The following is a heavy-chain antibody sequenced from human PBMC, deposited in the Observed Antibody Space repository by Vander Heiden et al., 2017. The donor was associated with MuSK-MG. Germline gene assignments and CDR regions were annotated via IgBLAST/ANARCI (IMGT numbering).Heavy chain of an antibody. D-gene: IGHD2-2*01. Sequence: QVQLQESGPGLVKPSETLSLTCTVSGGPISVYYWSWIRQPPGKGLEWIGYIYDGGSATYKPSLRSRVTMSVDTSKKQFSLKLSSVTAADTAVYYCARGIVVVPASMAYMDVWGKGTTVTVSS. J-gene: IGHJ6*03. CDR1: GGPISVYY. CDR2: IYDGGSA. CDR3: ARGIVVVPASMAYMDV. V-gene: IGHV4-59*01.